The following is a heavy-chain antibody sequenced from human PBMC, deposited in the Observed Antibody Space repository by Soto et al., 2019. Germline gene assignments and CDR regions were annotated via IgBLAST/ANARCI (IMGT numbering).Heavy chain of an antibody. CDR1: GFTFSSYS. CDR2: ISSSSSYR. D-gene: IGHD3-22*01. CDR3: ARDEEYSYDSSGTVYYYGLDV. Sequence: PGRSLRLACAASGFTFSSYSMNWVRQAPGKVLEWVSCISSSSSYRDYAGYAKGRYTISRDNAKNSLYPQMNSLRAEDTAVYYCARDEEYSYDSSGTVYYYGLDVWGQGTTVTVSS. V-gene: IGHV3-21*05. J-gene: IGHJ6*02.